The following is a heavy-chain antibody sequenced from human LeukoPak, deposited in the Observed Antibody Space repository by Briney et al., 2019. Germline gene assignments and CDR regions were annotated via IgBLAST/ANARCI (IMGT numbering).Heavy chain of an antibody. CDR2: MNPNSGNT. D-gene: IGHD5-12*01. CDR3: ARSGYDYPTDDY. CDR1: GYTFTSYD. V-gene: IGHV1-8*01. Sequence: ASVKVSCKASGYTFTSYDINWVRQATGQGLEWMGWMNPNSGNTGYAQKFQGRVTMTRNTSISTAYMELSSLRSEDTAVYYCARSGYDYPTDDYWGQGTLVTVSS. J-gene: IGHJ4*02.